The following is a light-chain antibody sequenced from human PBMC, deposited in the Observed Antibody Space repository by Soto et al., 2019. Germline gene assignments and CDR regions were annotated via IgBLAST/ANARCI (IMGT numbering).Light chain of an antibody. Sequence: EIVLTQSPATLSLSPGERATLSCRASQSVRNYLAWYQQKPDQAPRLLIYDTSNRASGIPARFSGSGSGTDFTLTISSLEPEDFAVYFCQQRYDWPPITFGQGTRLEIK. J-gene: IGKJ5*01. V-gene: IGKV3-11*01. CDR2: DTS. CDR3: QQRYDWPPIT. CDR1: QSVRNY.